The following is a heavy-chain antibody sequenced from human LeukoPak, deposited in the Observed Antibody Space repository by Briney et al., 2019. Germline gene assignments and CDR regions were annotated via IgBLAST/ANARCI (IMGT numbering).Heavy chain of an antibody. J-gene: IGHJ4*02. CDR2: MYYRGTT. CDR3: AREYSRSVVAGSRPDL. CDR1: GGSISSSSYC. V-gene: IGHV4-39*02. Sequence: SETLSPTCSVSGGSISSSSYCWGWIRQSPGKGLEWIGSMYYRGTTYENSSLKSRLTLPIDTSNNQFSLKLTSVTAADTAVYFCAREYSRSVVAGSRPDLWGQGLLVTVSS. D-gene: IGHD2-21*01.